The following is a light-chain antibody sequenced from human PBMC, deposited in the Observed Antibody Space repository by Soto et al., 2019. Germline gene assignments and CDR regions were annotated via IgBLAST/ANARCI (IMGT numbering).Light chain of an antibody. V-gene: IGLV1-51*01. CDR2: DNV. Sequence: QSMLTQPPSVSAAPGQKVTISCSGSSSNIGSNYVYWYQQFPGTAPKLLIYDNVQRPSGIPDRFSGSKSGTAATLTITGLQTGDEADYYCGTWDSSLSAVLFGGGTKVTVL. CDR3: GTWDSSLSAVL. CDR1: SSNIGSNY. J-gene: IGLJ2*01.